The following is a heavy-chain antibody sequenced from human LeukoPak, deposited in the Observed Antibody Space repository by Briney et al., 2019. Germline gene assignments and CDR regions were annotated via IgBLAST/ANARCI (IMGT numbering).Heavy chain of an antibody. CDR1: GFTFGNHY. CDR2: INGRGIT. J-gene: IGHJ4*02. V-gene: IGHV3-23*01. CDR3: AKERQTGDYFTSDY. D-gene: IGHD4-17*01. Sequence: GGSLRLSCEASGFTFGNHYMSWVRQAPGEGLEWLPAINGRGITYYAGSVKGRFTISRDNSENTLYLQMNSLTVDDTAVYFCAKERQTGDYFTSDYWGQGTLVTVSS.